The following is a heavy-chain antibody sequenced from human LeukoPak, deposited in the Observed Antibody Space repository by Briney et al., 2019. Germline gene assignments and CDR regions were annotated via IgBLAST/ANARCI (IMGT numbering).Heavy chain of an antibody. CDR1: GFTFSSYA. V-gene: IGHV3-23*01. D-gene: IGHD6-19*01. CDR3: AKAKGSGWYYSYYFDY. J-gene: IGHJ4*02. CDR2: ISGSGGST. Sequence: GGSLRLSCAASGFTFSSYAMSWVRQAPGKGLEWVSAISGSGGSTYYADSVKGRFTISRDNSKNTLYLQMNSLRAEDTALYYCAKAKGSGWYYSYYFDYWGQGTLVTVSS.